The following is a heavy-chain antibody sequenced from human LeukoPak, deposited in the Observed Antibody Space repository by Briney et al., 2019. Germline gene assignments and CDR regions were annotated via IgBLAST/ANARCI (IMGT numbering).Heavy chain of an antibody. CDR3: AKDAGYCTNGVCFYFDY. Sequence: GGSLRLSCAASGFTFSSYGMHWVRQAPGKGLEWVAFIRYDGSNKYYADSVKGRFTISRDNSKSTLYLQTNSLRAEDTAVYYCAKDAGYCTNGVCFYFDYWGQGTLVTVSS. CDR1: GFTFSSYG. J-gene: IGHJ4*02. V-gene: IGHV3-30*02. D-gene: IGHD2-8*01. CDR2: IRYDGSNK.